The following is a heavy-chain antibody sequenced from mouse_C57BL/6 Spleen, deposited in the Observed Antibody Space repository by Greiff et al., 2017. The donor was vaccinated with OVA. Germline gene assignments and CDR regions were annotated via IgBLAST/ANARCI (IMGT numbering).Heavy chain of an antibody. D-gene: IGHD4-1*02. CDR1: GFSFNTYA. J-gene: IGHJ4*01. CDR2: IRSKSNNYAT. Sequence: EVQLVESGGGLVQPKGSLKLSCAASGFSFNTYAMNWVRQAPGKGLEWVARIRSKSNNYATYYADSVKDRFTISRDDSESMLYLQMNNLKTEDTAMYYCVRHQLGSYAMDYWGQGTSVTVSS. V-gene: IGHV10-1*01. CDR3: VRHQLGSYAMDY.